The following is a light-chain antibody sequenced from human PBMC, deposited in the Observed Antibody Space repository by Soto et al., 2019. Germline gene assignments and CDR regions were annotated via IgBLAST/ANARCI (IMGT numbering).Light chain of an antibody. Sequence: QSVLTQPPSVSGAPGQRVTISCTGSSSNIGAGYDVHWYQQLPGTAPKLLSYGNSNRPSGVPDRFSGSKSGTSASLAITGLQAEDEADYYCQSYDSSLSGSGVFGTGTKVTAL. CDR1: SSNIGAGYD. CDR3: QSYDSSLSGSGV. CDR2: GNS. J-gene: IGLJ1*01. V-gene: IGLV1-40*01.